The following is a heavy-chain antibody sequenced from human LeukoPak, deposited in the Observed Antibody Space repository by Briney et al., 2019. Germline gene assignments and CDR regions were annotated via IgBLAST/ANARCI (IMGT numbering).Heavy chain of an antibody. V-gene: IGHV4-34*01. Sequence: SETLSPTRAVYGGSFSGYYWSWIRQPPGKGLEWIGEINHSGITNYNPSLKSRVTISVDTSKNQFSLKLSSVTAADTAVYYCARGRVVGATTPLGYWGQGTLVTVSS. CDR1: GGSFSGYY. CDR2: INHSGIT. J-gene: IGHJ4*02. D-gene: IGHD1-26*01. CDR3: ARGRVVGATTPLGY.